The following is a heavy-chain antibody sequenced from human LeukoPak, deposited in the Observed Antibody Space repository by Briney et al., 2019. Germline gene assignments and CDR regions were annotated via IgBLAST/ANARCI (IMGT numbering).Heavy chain of an antibody. V-gene: IGHV4-59*01. CDR1: GGSISSYY. CDR2: IYYSGST. Sequence: SETLSLTCTVSGGSISSYYWSWIRQPPGKGLEWIGYIYYSGSTNYNPSLKSRVTISVDTSKNQFSLKLSSVTAADTAVYYCARDGCSGGSCPLRANAFDIWGQGTMVTVSS. J-gene: IGHJ3*02. CDR3: ARDGCSGGSCPLRANAFDI. D-gene: IGHD2-15*01.